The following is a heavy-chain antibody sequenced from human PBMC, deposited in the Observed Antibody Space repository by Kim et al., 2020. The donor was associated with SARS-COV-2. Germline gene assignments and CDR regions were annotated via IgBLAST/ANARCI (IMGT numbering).Heavy chain of an antibody. Sequence: ASVKVSCKASGYTFTSYAMHWVRQAPGQRLEWMGWINAGNGNTKYSQKFQGRVTITRDTSASTAYMELSSLRSEDTAVYYCARELEYCSSTSCPDYYYYYGMDVWGQGTTVTVSS. D-gene: IGHD2-2*01. CDR2: INAGNGNT. J-gene: IGHJ6*02. CDR3: ARELEYCSSTSCPDYYYYYGMDV. CDR1: GYTFTSYA. V-gene: IGHV1-3*01.